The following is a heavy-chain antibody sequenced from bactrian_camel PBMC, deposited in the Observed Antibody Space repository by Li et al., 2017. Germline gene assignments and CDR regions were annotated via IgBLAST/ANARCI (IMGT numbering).Heavy chain of an antibody. Sequence: VQLVESGGGSVQAGGSLRLSCAASGFTSNFNCMAWFRQAPGKGLEWVCSIYSDGTNTVYADPAKGRFTISRDSAKNTVYLQMTSLKSEDTALYYCAIYDGSWFYEALGYWGQGTQVTVS. D-gene: IGHD6*01. J-gene: IGHJ6*01. CDR3: AIYDGSWFYEALGY. V-gene: IGHV3-2*01. CDR2: IYSDGTNT. CDR1: GFTSNFNC.